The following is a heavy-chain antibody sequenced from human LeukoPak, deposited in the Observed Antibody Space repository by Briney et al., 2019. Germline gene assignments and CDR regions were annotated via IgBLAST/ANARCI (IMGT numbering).Heavy chain of an antibody. J-gene: IGHJ6*03. CDR2: ISSSSSYI. Sequence: GGSLRLSCAASGFTFSSYSMNWVRQAPGKGLEWVSSISSSSSYIYYADSVKGRFTISRDNAKNSLYLQMNSLRAEDTAVYYCARSIKGYYYYHMDVWGKGTTVTVSS. CDR3: ARSIKGYYYYHMDV. CDR1: GFTFSSYS. V-gene: IGHV3-21*01. D-gene: IGHD3-3*02.